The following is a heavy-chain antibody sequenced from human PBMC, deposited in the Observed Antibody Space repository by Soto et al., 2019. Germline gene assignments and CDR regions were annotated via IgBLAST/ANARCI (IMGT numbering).Heavy chain of an antibody. CDR1: GFTFSNAW. CDR3: TTALSPIAAAGLDY. Sequence: GGSLRLSCAASGFTFSNAWMSWVRQAPGKGLEWVGRIKSKTDGGTTDYAAPVKGRFTISRDDSKNTLYLQMNSLKTEDTAVYYCTTALSPIAAAGLDYWGKGTLVTVSS. J-gene: IGHJ4*02. CDR2: IKSKTDGGTT. V-gene: IGHV3-15*01. D-gene: IGHD6-13*01.